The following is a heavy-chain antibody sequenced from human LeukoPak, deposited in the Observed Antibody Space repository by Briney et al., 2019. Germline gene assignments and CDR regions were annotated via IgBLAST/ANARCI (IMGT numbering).Heavy chain of an antibody. V-gene: IGHV3-23*01. D-gene: IGHD6-13*01. CDR2: TSASGGGA. J-gene: IGHJ4*02. Sequence: PGGSLRLSCAASGFTFSSYAMNWVRQAPGKGLDCVSRTSASGGGAYYADSVKGRFTISRDNSKNTLYLQMNSLRDEDTAVYYCAKELYSAPGFFDSWGQGTLVTVPS. CDR1: GFTFSSYA. CDR3: AKELYSAPGFFDS.